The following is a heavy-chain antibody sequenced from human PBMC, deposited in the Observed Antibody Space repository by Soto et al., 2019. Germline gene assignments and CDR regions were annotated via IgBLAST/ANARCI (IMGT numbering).Heavy chain of an antibody. D-gene: IGHD6-6*01. J-gene: IGHJ6*02. Sequence: PGGSLRLSCAAPAFTFSSYSMNWVRQAPGKGLEWVSSISSSSSYIYYADSVKGRFTISGDNAKNSLYLQMNSLRAEDTAVYYCARDSEQLGPDLYYYYGMDVWGQGTTVTVSS. V-gene: IGHV3-21*01. CDR3: ARDSEQLGPDLYYYYGMDV. CDR2: ISSSSSYI. CDR1: AFTFSSYS.